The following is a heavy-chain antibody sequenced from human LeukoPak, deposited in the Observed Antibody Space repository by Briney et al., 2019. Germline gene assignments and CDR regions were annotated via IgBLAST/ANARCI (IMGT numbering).Heavy chain of an antibody. CDR2: ISSNGGST. J-gene: IGHJ3*02. CDR1: GFTFSSYA. V-gene: IGHV3-64*01. CDR3: ARDRSSGWSIGAFDI. Sequence: PGGSLRLSCAASGFTFSSYAMHWVRQAPGKGLEYVSAISSNGGSTYYANSVKGRFTISRDNSKNTLYLQMGSLRAEDMAVYYCARDRSSGWSIGAFDIWGQGTMVTVSS. D-gene: IGHD6-19*01.